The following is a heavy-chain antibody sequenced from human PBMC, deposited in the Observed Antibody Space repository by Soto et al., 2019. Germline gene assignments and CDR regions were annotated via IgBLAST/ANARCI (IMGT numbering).Heavy chain of an antibody. CDR1: GFTFSSYA. V-gene: IGHV3-30-3*01. CDR3: ARDDSGYYYGMDV. Sequence: GGSLRLSCAASGFTFSSYAMHWVRQAPGKGLEWVAVISYDGSNKYYADSVKGRFTISRDNSKNTLYLQMNSLRAEDTAVYYCARDDSGYYYGMDVWGQGTTVTV. CDR2: ISYDGSNK. D-gene: IGHD1-26*01. J-gene: IGHJ6*02.